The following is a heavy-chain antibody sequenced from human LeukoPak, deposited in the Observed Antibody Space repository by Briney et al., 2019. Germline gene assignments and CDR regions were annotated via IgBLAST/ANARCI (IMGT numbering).Heavy chain of an antibody. J-gene: IGHJ5*02. V-gene: IGHV4-34*01. D-gene: IGHD2-8*01. CDR1: GGSFSDNY. Sequence: PSETLSLTCAVYGGSFSDNYWSWIRQPPGKGLEWIGEINHSGETNYNPSLKSRVTISVDTSKTQFSLRLTSVTAADTAVYYCARRYCTDGVCYLVSWGQGTLVTVSS. CDR2: INHSGET. CDR3: ARRYCTDGVCYLVS.